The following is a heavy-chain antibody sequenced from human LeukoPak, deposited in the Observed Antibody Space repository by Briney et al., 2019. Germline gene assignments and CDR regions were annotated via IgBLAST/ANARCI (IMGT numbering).Heavy chain of an antibody. J-gene: IGHJ4*02. Sequence: GRSLRLSCAASGFAFSSYGMHWVRQAPGKGLEWVALIWYDGSNKYYADSVKGRFTISRDNSKNTLYLQMYSLRAEDTAVYYCAREDGSGRRFFEYWGQGTLVTVSS. CDR1: GFAFSSYG. V-gene: IGHV3-33*01. CDR2: IWYDGSNK. CDR3: AREDGSGRRFFEY. D-gene: IGHD3-10*01.